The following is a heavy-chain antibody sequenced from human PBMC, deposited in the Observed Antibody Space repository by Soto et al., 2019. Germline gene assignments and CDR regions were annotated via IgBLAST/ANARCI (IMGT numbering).Heavy chain of an antibody. Sequence: LSLTCSVSGGSISRYYWSWIRQPPGKGLEWIGYAYYSGDTGYNPSLKSRVTMAVDTSKSQVSLKLSSVTAADTAVYYCARDRSTYGGGGTGEVKENWFDPWGQGALVTVSS. V-gene: IGHV4-59*01. CDR3: ARDRSTYGGGGTGEVKENWFDP. D-gene: IGHD2-8*01. J-gene: IGHJ5*02. CDR2: AYYSGDT. CDR1: GGSISRYY.